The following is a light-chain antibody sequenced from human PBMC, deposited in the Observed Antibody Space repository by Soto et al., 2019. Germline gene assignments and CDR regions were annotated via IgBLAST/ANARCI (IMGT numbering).Light chain of an antibody. J-gene: IGKJ4*01. CDR3: LQDYSNPLT. V-gene: IGKV1-6*01. CDR1: QGVGRD. Sequence: AIQMTQSPSSLSSSVGDRVIITCRASQGVGRDLGWYQQKPRKAPRLLIYHASTVLSGVPSRFSGSGSGTDFTLTIASLQPEDFATYFCLQDYSNPLTFGGGTKVENK. CDR2: HAS.